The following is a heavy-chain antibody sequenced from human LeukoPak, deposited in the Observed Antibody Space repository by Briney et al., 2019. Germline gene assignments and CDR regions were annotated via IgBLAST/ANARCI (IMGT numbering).Heavy chain of an antibody. CDR1: GFTFSSYA. D-gene: IGHD6-19*01. CDR2: ISSNGGST. J-gene: IGHJ4*02. V-gene: IGHV3-64*01. Sequence: GGSLRLSCAASGFTFSSYAMHWVRQAPGKGLEYVSAISSNGGSTYYANSVKGRFTISRDNSKNTLYLQMGSLRAEDMAVYYCARGRYSSGWYYFDYWGQGTLVTVSS. CDR3: ARGRYSSGWYYFDY.